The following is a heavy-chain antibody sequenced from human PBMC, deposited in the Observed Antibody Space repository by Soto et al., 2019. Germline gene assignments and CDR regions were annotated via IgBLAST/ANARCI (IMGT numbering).Heavy chain of an antibody. J-gene: IGHJ3*02. CDR1: GLALSDTS. V-gene: IGHV3-23*01. CDR2: GGRSGDST. Sequence: PGGSLRLSCVASGLALSDTSMTWARQAPGRGLEWGSSGGRSGDSTKYADSVKGRFTISIDKSKNTLYLKMDSVRVEDTGVYYYAKLLRGTSNYDGLKIWGQGTMVTVSS. CDR3: AKLLRGTSNYDGLKI. D-gene: IGHD3-16*01.